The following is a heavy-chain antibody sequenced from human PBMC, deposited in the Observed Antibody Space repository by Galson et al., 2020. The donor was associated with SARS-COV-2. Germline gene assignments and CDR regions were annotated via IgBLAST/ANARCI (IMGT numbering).Heavy chain of an antibody. V-gene: IGHV3-33*01. D-gene: IGHD2-15*01. CDR1: GFTFSNYG. CDR3: ARDCDTSGHLSGLGP. Sequence: PGGSLRLSCAASGFTFSNYGIHWVRQAPGKGLEWVAVIWYHGRKQSYGDSVKGRFTISRDNSKNTVYLQLNSLGPEDTAVYYCARDCDTSGHLSGLGPWGQGTLVTVSS. J-gene: IGHJ5*02. CDR2: IWYHGRKQ.